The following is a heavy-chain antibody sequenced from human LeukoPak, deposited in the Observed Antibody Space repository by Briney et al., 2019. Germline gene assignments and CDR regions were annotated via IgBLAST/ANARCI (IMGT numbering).Heavy chain of an antibody. J-gene: IGHJ4*02. Sequence: ASVTVSCTASGGTFSSYAISWVRQAPGQGLEWMGGIIPIFGTANYAQKFQGRVTITADESTSTAYMELSSLRSEDTAVYYCARECSGHRPFYYWGQGTLVTVSS. CDR2: IIPIFGTA. D-gene: IGHD6-19*01. CDR3: ARECSGHRPFYY. CDR1: GGTFSSYA. V-gene: IGHV1-69*13.